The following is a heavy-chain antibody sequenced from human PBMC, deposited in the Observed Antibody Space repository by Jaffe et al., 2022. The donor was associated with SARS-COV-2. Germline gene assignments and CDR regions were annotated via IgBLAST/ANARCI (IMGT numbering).Heavy chain of an antibody. Sequence: EVQLVESGGGLVQPGGSLRLSCAASTFTVSNNYMSWVRQAPGKGLEWVSIIYSGGDTYYADSVKGRFTVSRDNSKNTLYLQMNSLRVEDTAVYYCARDSSSEGSDYWGQGTLVTVSS. V-gene: IGHV3-66*02. D-gene: IGHD6-13*01. CDR1: TFTVSNNY. J-gene: IGHJ4*02. CDR2: IYSGGDT. CDR3: ARDSSSEGSDY.